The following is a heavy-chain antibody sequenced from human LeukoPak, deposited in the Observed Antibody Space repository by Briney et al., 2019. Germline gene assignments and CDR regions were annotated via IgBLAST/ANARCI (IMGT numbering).Heavy chain of an antibody. CDR3: ARGPSIYMAYWYFDL. J-gene: IGHJ2*01. D-gene: IGHD2-2*02. V-gene: IGHV4-4*07. CDR1: GGSISSNY. Sequence: PSETLSLTCTVSGGSISSNYWSWIRQPAGKGLEWIGRIYTSGSTNYNPSLKSRVTMSVDTSENQFSLKLSSVTAADTAVYYCARGPSIYMAYWYFDLWGRGTLVTVSS. CDR2: IYTSGST.